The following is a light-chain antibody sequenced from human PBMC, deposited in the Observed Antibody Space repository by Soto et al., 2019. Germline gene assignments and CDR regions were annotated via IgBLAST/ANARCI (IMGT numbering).Light chain of an antibody. V-gene: IGKV3-20*01. CDR3: QHYGSWYS. J-gene: IGKJ2*01. Sequence: VLTQSPDIVSMSRGGIATISCRASQPIGGDYLAWYQQRPGQAPRLLLFGVSTRAAGISDRFSGTGSGTDFNLTINSLEPEDVAGYYCQHYGSWYSFGQGTQVEI. CDR2: GVS. CDR1: QPIGGDY.